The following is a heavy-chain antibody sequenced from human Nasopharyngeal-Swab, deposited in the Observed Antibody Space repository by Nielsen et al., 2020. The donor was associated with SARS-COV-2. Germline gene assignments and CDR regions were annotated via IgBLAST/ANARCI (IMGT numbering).Heavy chain of an antibody. CDR1: GYSFTTYW. Sequence: GESLKISCKGSGYSFTTYWIGCVRQMPGKGLEWMGIIYPGDSDTRYSPSFQGQVTISADKSISTAYLQWSSLKASDTAMYYGARQPMTAVCIDHWGQGALVTVSS. CDR2: IYPGDSDT. V-gene: IGHV5-51*01. D-gene: IGHD4-17*01. J-gene: IGHJ4*02. CDR3: ARQPMTAVCIDH.